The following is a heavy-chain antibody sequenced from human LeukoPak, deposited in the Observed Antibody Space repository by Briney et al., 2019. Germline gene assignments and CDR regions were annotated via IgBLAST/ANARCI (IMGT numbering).Heavy chain of an antibody. Sequence: SETLSLTCAVYGGSFTNYFWSWVRQSPGKGLEWIGEVADYGSVNYNPSLQRRVTISLDPSKNHFSLKVSSMTAADTAVYYCARRRVTVIVVSTFDSWGQGTLVTVSS. V-gene: IGHV4-34*01. CDR2: VADYGSV. D-gene: IGHD3-22*01. CDR1: GGSFTNYF. J-gene: IGHJ4*02. CDR3: ARRRVTVIVVSTFDS.